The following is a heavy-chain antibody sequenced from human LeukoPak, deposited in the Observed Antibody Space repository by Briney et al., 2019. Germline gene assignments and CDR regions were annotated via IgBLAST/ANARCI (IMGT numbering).Heavy chain of an antibody. V-gene: IGHV3-30*02. CDR3: ANLGDVDTAMVTDY. CDR1: GFTFSSYG. Sequence: GGSLRLSCAASGFTFSSYGMHWVRQAPGKGLEWVAFIRYDGSNKYYADSVKGRFTISRDNSKNTLYLQMNSLRAEDTAVYYCANLGDVDTAMVTDYWGQGTLVTVST. D-gene: IGHD5-18*01. CDR2: IRYDGSNK. J-gene: IGHJ4*02.